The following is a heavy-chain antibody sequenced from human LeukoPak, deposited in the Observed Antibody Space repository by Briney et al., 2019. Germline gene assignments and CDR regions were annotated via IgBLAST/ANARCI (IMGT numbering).Heavy chain of an antibody. J-gene: IGHJ6*03. CDR1: GFTFDDYT. Sequence: PGGSLRLSCAASGFTFDDYTMHWVRQAPGKGLEWVSLISWDGGSTYYADSVKGRFTISRDNSKNSLYLQMNSLRAEDTAVYYCARVSYRSGYSYGPSYYYYMDVWGKGTTVTVSS. CDR2: ISWDGGST. V-gene: IGHV3-43*01. CDR3: ARVSYRSGYSYGPSYYYYMDV. D-gene: IGHD5-18*01.